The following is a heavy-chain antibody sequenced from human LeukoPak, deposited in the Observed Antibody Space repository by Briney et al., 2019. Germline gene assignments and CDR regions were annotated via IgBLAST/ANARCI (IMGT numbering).Heavy chain of an antibody. CDR3: ARGSHISGWIYDY. V-gene: IGHV3-7*01. CDR2: IKQDGSEK. Sequence: GPLRLSCEASGFSISSSWMTWVRQAPGKGLEWVANIKQDGSEKFSVDSVKGRFTISRDNAQNSLHLQMNSLRAEDTGVYYCARGSHISGWIYDYWGQGTLVTVSA. J-gene: IGHJ4*02. CDR1: GFSISSSW. D-gene: IGHD6-19*01.